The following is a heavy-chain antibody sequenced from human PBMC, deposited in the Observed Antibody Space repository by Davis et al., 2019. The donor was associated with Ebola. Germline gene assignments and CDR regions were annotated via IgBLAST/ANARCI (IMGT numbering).Heavy chain of an antibody. D-gene: IGHD1-14*01. CDR1: GGSISSYY. CDR3: ARMNPITALDY. CDR2: IYYSGST. J-gene: IGHJ4*02. V-gene: IGHV4-59*01. Sequence: MPGGSLRLSCTVSGGSISSYYWSWIRQPPGKGLEWIGYIYYSGSTNYNPSLKSRVTISVDTSKNQFSLKLSSVTAADTAVYYCARMNPITALDYWGQGTLVTVSS.